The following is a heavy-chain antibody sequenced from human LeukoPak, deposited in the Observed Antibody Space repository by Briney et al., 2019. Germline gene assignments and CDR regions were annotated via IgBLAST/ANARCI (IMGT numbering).Heavy chain of an antibody. D-gene: IGHD3-22*01. J-gene: IGHJ6*03. V-gene: IGHV3-30*04. Sequence: SGGSLRLSCAASGFTFSSYAMHWVRQAPGKGLEWVAVISYDGSNKYYADSVKGRFTISRDNSKNTLYLQMNSLRAEDTDVYYCARESADYYDSSGYYYNYYYYYYMDVWGKGTTVTVSS. CDR2: ISYDGSNK. CDR1: GFTFSSYA. CDR3: ARESADYYDSSGYYYNYYYYYYMDV.